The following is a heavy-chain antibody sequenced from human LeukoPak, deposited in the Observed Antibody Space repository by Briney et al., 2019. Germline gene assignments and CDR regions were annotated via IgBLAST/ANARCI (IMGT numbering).Heavy chain of an antibody. CDR1: GGTFSSYA. CDR3: ARGYVWGSYRSNWFDP. CDR2: IIPIFGTA. J-gene: IGHJ5*02. Sequence: GASVKVSCKASGGTFSSYAISWVRQAPGQGLEWMGGIIPIFGTANYAQKFQGRVTITTDESTSTAYMELSSLRSEDTAVYYRARGYVWGSYRSNWFDPWGQGTLVTVSS. V-gene: IGHV1-69*05. D-gene: IGHD3-16*02.